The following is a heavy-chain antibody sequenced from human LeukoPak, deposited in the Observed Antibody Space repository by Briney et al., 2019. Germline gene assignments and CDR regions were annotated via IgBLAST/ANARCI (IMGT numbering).Heavy chain of an antibody. D-gene: IGHD4-17*01. Sequence: GGSLRLSCAASGFTFSSYSMNWVRQAPGKGLEWVSSTSSSSSYIYYADSVKGRFTISRDNAKNSLYLQMNSLRAEDTAVYYCARGPSTVTHTKFDYWGQGTLVTVSS. CDR2: TSSSSSYI. J-gene: IGHJ4*02. CDR1: GFTFSSYS. V-gene: IGHV3-21*01. CDR3: ARGPSTVTHTKFDY.